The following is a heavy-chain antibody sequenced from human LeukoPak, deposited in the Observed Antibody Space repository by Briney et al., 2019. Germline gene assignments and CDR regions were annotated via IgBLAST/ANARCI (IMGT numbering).Heavy chain of an antibody. D-gene: IGHD3-22*01. Sequence: GASVKVSCKASGGTFSSYAISWVRQAPGQGLECMGRIIPILGIANYAQKFQGRVTITADKSTSTAYMELSSLRSEDTAVYYCARVVDDSRSDFFDYWGQGTLVTVSS. V-gene: IGHV1-69*04. CDR1: GGTFSSYA. J-gene: IGHJ4*02. CDR3: ARVVDDSRSDFFDY. CDR2: IIPILGIA.